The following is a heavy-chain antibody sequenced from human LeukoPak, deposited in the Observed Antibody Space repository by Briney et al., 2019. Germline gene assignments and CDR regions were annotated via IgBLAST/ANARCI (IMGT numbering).Heavy chain of an antibody. CDR1: GFSFTDYY. Sequence: GGSLRLSCAASGFSFTDYYMSWIRQAPGKGLDWLSYISGSGGTIYYADSVKGRFIISRDNSKNTLYLQMNSLRAEDTAVYYCAKGGYSSSSPPFDYWGQEPWSPSPQ. J-gene: IGHJ4*01. CDR3: AKGGYSSSSPPFDY. D-gene: IGHD6-6*01. V-gene: IGHV3-11*01. CDR2: ISGSGGTI.